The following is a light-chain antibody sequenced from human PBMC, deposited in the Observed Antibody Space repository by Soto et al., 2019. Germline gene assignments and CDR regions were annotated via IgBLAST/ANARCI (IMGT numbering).Light chain of an antibody. J-gene: IGKJ4*02. CDR2: GAS. V-gene: IGKV3-20*01. CDR1: QFVSSTY. Sequence: EVVLTQSPVTLSLSLGARVTLSCRASQFVSSTYLAWYQQRPGQAPRLLLYGASSRATGIPDRCSGGGSETDFTLTISRLGSEHSAVYYCQQYGISPFTFGGGTKVDLK. CDR3: QQYGISPFT.